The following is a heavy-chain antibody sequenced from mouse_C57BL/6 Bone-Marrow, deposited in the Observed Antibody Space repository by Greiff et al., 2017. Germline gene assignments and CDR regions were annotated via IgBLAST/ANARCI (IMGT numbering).Heavy chain of an antibody. J-gene: IGHJ3*01. Sequence: VQLQQSGPELVKPGASVKISCKASGYAFSSSWMNWVKQRPGKGLEWIGRINPGDGGTNYNGKFKGKATLTGDKSSSTAYMQLSSLTSEDSAVYFCARWRYSSAYWGQGTLVPVSA. V-gene: IGHV1-82*01. CDR1: GYAFSSSW. CDR3: ARWRYSSAY. CDR2: INPGDGGT. D-gene: IGHD1-1*01.